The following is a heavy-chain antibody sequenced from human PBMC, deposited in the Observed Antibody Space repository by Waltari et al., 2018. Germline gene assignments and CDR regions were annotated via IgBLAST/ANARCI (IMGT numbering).Heavy chain of an antibody. CDR2: INPNSGGT. CDR3: ARELEGGYFDY. D-gene: IGHD3-16*01. CDR1: GYTFTAYL. Sequence: QVQLVQSGAELRKPGASVRVPRKTSGYTFTAYLLHWVRQAPGHGLEWMGGINPNSGGTNYAQKFQGRVTITRDTSISTAYVELSRLTSDDTAVYYCARELEGGYFDYWGQGTLVTVSS. V-gene: IGHV1-2*02. J-gene: IGHJ4*02.